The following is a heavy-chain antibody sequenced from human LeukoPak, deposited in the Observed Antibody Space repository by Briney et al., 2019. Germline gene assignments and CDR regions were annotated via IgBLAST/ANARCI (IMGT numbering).Heavy chain of an antibody. D-gene: IGHD2-21*02. CDR1: GGSISSSSYY. CDR3: ARSICGGDCYHEYYFDY. J-gene: IGHJ4*02. CDR2: IYYSGST. V-gene: IGHV4-39*07. Sequence: PSETLSLTCTVSGGSISSSSYYWGWIRQPPGKGLEWIGSIYYSGSTYYNPSLKSRVTISVDRSKNQFSLKLSSVTAADTAVYYCARSICGGDCYHEYYFDYWGQGTLVTVSS.